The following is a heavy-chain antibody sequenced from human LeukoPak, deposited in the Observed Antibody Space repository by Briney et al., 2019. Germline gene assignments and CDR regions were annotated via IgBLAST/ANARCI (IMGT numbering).Heavy chain of an antibody. CDR2: IKSKADGETI. J-gene: IGHJ4*02. D-gene: IGHD1-20*01. CDR1: GFTFTNAW. V-gene: IGHV3-15*07. Sequence: SGGSLRLSCAASGFTFTNAWMNWVRQAPGKGLEWVGRIKSKADGETIDYAAPVNGRFTFSRDDSKNMLYLQMNSLKSEDTAVYYCSTLTSRGLSDSWGQGTLVTVSS. CDR3: STLTSRGLSDS.